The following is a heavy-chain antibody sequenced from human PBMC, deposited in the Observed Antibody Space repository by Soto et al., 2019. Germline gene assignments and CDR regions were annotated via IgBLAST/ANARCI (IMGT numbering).Heavy chain of an antibody. J-gene: IGHJ4*02. V-gene: IGHV3-21*01. CDR2: VSKSDYT. Sequence: GGSLRLSCAVSGFYFNNYGINWVRQPPGKGLEWVSSVSKSDYTYYSDSVKGRFTISRDNAKNSVSLQMNSLRAEDTAVYYCAREDSIIIPAVSDFWGQGTLVTV. CDR3: AREDSIIIPAVSDF. CDR1: GFYFNNYG. D-gene: IGHD2-2*01.